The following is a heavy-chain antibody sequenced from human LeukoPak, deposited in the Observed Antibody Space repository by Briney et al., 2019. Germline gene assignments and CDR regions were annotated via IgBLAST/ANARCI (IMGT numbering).Heavy chain of an antibody. J-gene: IGHJ4*02. CDR1: GGTLSSYA. Sequence: SVKVSCKASGGTLSSYAISWVRQPPGQGLEWMGGIIPIFGTANYAQKFQGRVTITADESTSTAYMELSSLRSEDTAVYYCASVNLGYFDYWGQGTLVTVSS. CDR3: ASVNLGYFDY. CDR2: IIPIFGTA. V-gene: IGHV1-69*01. D-gene: IGHD7-27*01.